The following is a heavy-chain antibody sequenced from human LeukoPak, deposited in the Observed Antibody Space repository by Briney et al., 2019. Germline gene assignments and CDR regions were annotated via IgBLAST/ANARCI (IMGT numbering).Heavy chain of an antibody. J-gene: IGHJ4*02. D-gene: IGHD3-10*01. Sequence: SETLSLSCGVYNGSFSGYYWTWIRQPPGKGLEWIGEIHRSGNTNYNPSLKSRVTISVDSSNTHVYLTLNSVTAADTAVYYCAASLWFGINPEYWGQGTLVTVSS. V-gene: IGHV4-34*01. CDR1: NGSFSGYY. CDR3: AASLWFGINPEY. CDR2: IHRSGNT.